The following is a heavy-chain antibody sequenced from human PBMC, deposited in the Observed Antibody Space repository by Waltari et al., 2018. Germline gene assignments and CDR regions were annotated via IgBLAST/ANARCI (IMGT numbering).Heavy chain of an antibody. CDR1: GSTFTYRY. CDR2: ITPFNGNT. J-gene: IGHJ2*01. CDR3: ATSSTARYFDL. Sequence: QMQLVQSGAEVKRAGSSVKVSCKASGSTFTYRYLHWVRQTPGQALEWMGWITPFNGNTNYAQKFQNRVTITRDRSMSTAYMELSSLRSEDTAMFYCATSSTARYFDLWGRGTLVTVSS. V-gene: IGHV1-45*02.